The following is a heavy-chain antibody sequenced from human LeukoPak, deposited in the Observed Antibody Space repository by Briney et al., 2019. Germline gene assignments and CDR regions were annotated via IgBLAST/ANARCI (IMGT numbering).Heavy chain of an antibody. CDR1: GFTFSTYA. CDR3: AKGPPHCGGDCYSDH. CDR2: ISFSGGST. J-gene: IGHJ4*02. V-gene: IGHV3-23*01. D-gene: IGHD2-21*02. Sequence: PGGSLRLSCAASGFTFSTYAMTWVRQALGRGLEWVSSISFSGGSTYYAGPVKGRFTISRDNSKSTLYLQMNSLRGEDTALYYCAKGPPHCGGDCYSDHWGQGTLVSVSS.